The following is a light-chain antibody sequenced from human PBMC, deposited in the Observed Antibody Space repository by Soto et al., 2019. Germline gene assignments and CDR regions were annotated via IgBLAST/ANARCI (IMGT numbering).Light chain of an antibody. Sequence: PGESATLSCRASQSLGRYLAWYQQKPGQAPRLLIYGASNRATGIPDRFSGSGSGTDFTPAISRLEPEDFAVYYCQQRSNFPTFGQGTRLEIK. V-gene: IGKV3-11*01. J-gene: IGKJ5*01. CDR1: QSLGRY. CDR3: QQRSNFPT. CDR2: GAS.